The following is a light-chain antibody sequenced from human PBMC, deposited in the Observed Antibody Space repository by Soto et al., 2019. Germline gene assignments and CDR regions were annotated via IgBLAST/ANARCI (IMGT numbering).Light chain of an antibody. CDR3: SSYTSSSTVV. CDR1: SSDVGGYNY. V-gene: IGLV2-14*01. J-gene: IGLJ2*01. CDR2: DVS. Sequence: QSVLTQPASVSGSPGQSITISCTGTSSDVGGYNYVSWYQQHPGKAPKHMIYDVSNRPSGVSNRFSGSKSGNTASLTISGLPAEDEADYYCSSYTSSSTVVFGGGTKVTVL.